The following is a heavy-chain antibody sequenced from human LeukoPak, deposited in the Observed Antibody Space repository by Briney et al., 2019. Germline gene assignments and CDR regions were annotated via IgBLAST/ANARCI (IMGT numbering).Heavy chain of an antibody. CDR2: IKQDGSDK. V-gene: IGHV3-7*04. Sequence: PGGSLRLSCAASGFTFSDYYMSWIRQAPGKGLEWVANIKQDGSDKYYVDSVEGRFTISRDNAENSLYLQLNSLRADDTAVYYCARDHDGDAEYFDYWGQGTLVTVSS. D-gene: IGHD4-17*01. CDR3: ARDHDGDAEYFDY. CDR1: GFTFSDYY. J-gene: IGHJ4*02.